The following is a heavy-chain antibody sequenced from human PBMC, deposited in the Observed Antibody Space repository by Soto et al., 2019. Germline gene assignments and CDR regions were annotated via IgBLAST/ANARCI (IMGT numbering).Heavy chain of an antibody. V-gene: IGHV2-5*02. Sequence: QITLKESGPTLVKPTQTLTLTCTFSGFSLSTSGVGVGWIRQPPGKALEWLALIYWDDDKRYSPSLKSRLTITKDTSKNQVVLTMTNMDPVDTATYYCAPRRNYGDYVDYWGQGTLVTVSS. CDR2: IYWDDDK. CDR3: APRRNYGDYVDY. J-gene: IGHJ4*02. CDR1: GFSLSTSGVG. D-gene: IGHD4-17*01.